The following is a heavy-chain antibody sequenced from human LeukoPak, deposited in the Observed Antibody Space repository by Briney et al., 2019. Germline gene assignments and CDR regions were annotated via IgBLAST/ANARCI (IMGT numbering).Heavy chain of an antibody. V-gene: IGHV3-7*01. CDR1: GFTFSNYW. CDR3: ARGYIGVVVV. D-gene: IGHD3-22*01. CDR2: IKQDGSEK. J-gene: IGHJ4*02. Sequence: GGSLRLSCAASGFTFSNYWMSWVRQAPGKGLEWVANIKQDGSEKYYVDSVKGRFTISRDNAKNSLYLQMNSLRAEDTAVYYCARGYIGVVVVWGQGTLVTVSS.